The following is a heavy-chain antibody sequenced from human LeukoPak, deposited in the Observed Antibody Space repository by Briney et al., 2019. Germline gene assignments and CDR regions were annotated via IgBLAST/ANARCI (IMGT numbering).Heavy chain of an antibody. CDR3: ARMLKTMALDY. Sequence: GGSLRLSCAASGFTFSNYWMHWVRQAPGKGLVWVSRINTDGSSTSYADSVKGRFTISRDNAKNTLYLQMNSLRAEDTAVYYCARMLKTMALDYWGQGTLVTVSS. CDR2: INTDGSST. D-gene: IGHD4/OR15-4a*01. V-gene: IGHV3-74*01. J-gene: IGHJ4*02. CDR1: GFTFSNYW.